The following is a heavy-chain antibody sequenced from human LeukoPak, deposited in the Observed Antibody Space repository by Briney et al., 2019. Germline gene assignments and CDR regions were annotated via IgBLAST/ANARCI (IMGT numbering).Heavy chain of an antibody. D-gene: IGHD2-15*01. J-gene: IGHJ4*02. CDR1: GGSISSSSYY. Sequence: PSETLSPTCTVSGGSISSSSYYWGWIRQPPGKGLEWIGSIYYSGSTYYNPSLKSRVTISVDTSKNQFSLKLSSVTAADTAVYYCARRAFLCSGGSCYGRFFDYWGQGTLVTVSS. V-gene: IGHV4-39*01. CDR3: ARRAFLCSGGSCYGRFFDY. CDR2: IYYSGST.